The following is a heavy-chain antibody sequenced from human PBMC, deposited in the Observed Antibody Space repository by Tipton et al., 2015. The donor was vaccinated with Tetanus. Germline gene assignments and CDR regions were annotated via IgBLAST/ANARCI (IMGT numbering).Heavy chain of an antibody. CDR2: ISPSGRT. J-gene: IGHJ4*01. Sequence: LVKPTQTLSLTCTVSGGSVRGGSYYWNWIRQPPGKGLEWLAYISPSGRTNSNYFLKSRITISQDKSKNQFSLRLTSVTAADTAVYYCATVGLVTASVKYWGQGTLVTVSS. CDR3: ATVGLVTASVKY. V-gene: IGHV4-61*01. CDR1: GGSVRGGSYY. D-gene: IGHD2-21*02.